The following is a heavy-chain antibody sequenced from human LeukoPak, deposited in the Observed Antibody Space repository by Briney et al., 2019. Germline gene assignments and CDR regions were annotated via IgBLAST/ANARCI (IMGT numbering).Heavy chain of an antibody. Sequence: SETLSLTCAVYGGSFSGYYWSWIRQPPGKGLEWIGEINHSGSTNYNPSLKSRVTISVDTSKNQFSLKLSSVTAADTAVYYCASRPYYDILTGPNWFDPWGQGTLVTVSS. J-gene: IGHJ5*02. V-gene: IGHV4-34*01. CDR2: INHSGST. CDR1: GGSFSGYY. CDR3: ASRPYYDILTGPNWFDP. D-gene: IGHD3-9*01.